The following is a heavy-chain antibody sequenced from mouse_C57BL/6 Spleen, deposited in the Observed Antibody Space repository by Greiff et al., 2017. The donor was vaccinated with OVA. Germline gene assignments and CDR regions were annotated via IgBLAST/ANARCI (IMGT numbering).Heavy chain of an antibody. J-gene: IGHJ2*01. CDR3: ARDRTYGNWGWYFDY. CDR2: ISDGGSYT. CDR1: GFTFSSYA. D-gene: IGHD2-1*01. Sequence: DVMLVESGGGLVKPGGSLTLSCAASGFTFSSYAMSWVRQTPEKRLEWVATISDGGSYTYYPDNVKGRFTISRDNAKNNLYLQMSHLKSEDTAMYYCARDRTYGNWGWYFDYWGQGTTLTVSS. V-gene: IGHV5-4*01.